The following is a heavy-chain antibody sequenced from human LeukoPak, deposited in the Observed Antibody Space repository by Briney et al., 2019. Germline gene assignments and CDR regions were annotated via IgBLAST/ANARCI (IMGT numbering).Heavy chain of an antibody. Sequence: GESLQISCKGSGYSFTNFWIGWVRQMPGKGLEWMGIIHPGDSDTRYSPSLQGQGTISADKSISTAYLQWRSLKASDTAMYYCARGASGFGVIYWGQGTLVTVSS. CDR2: IHPGDSDT. V-gene: IGHV5-51*01. D-gene: IGHD3-3*01. CDR3: ARGASGFGVIY. J-gene: IGHJ4*02. CDR1: GYSFTNFW.